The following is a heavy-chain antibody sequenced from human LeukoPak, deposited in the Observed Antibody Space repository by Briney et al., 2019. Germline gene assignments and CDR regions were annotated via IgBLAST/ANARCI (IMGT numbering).Heavy chain of an antibody. J-gene: IGHJ4*02. CDR2: MSPNSGDT. CDR3: ARGPPNWGYDY. V-gene: IGHV1-8*01. D-gene: IGHD7-27*01. Sequence: ASVKVSCKASGYTFTSHDFNWVRQATGQRPEWMGWMSPNSGDTGYAQKFQDRVTMTRNTSISTAYMELSSLRSDDTAVYYCARGPPNWGYDYWGPGTLVTVSS. CDR1: GYTFTSHD.